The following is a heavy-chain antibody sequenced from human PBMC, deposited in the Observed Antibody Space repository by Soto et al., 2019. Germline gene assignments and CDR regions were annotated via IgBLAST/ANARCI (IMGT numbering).Heavy chain of an antibody. CDR1: GGSIASHSYY. CDR3: ARHRGIEYSSSRSYTGAWFVP. CDR2: IYYSGST. D-gene: IGHD6-13*01. J-gene: IGHJ5*02. Sequence: SETLSLTCNVSGGSIASHSYYGAWIRHPPGKGLEWIGSIYYSGSTYYSPSLKSRVTISVDTSKNQFSLSLTSVTASDTAVYYCARHRGIEYSSSRSYTGAWFVPWGQGTLVTVFS. V-gene: IGHV4-39*01.